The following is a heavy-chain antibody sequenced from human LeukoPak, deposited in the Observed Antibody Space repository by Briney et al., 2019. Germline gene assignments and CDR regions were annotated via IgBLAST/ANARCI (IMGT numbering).Heavy chain of an antibody. Sequence: ASVKVSCKASGGTFSSYAISWARQAPGQGLEWMGIINPSGGSTSYAQKFQGRVTMTRDMSTSTVYMELSSLRSEDTAVYYCARVGGSGSYYYYYYMDVWGKGTTVTVSS. CDR3: ARVGGSGSYYYYYYMDV. D-gene: IGHD3-10*01. CDR1: GGTFSSYA. J-gene: IGHJ6*03. V-gene: IGHV1-46*01. CDR2: INPSGGST.